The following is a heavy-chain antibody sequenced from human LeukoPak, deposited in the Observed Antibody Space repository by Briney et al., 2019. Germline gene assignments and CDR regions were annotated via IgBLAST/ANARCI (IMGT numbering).Heavy chain of an antibody. V-gene: IGHV3-48*03. Sequence: PGGALRLSCAASGFTFSSYEVNWVRQAPGKGVEWVWYISSSGSTTDYADSVKGGFSTSIENAKNSLCLRINRPRAEDAAANNCAELGIPLIGGVWGKGTTVTISS. CDR2: ISSSGSTT. CDR1: GFTFSSYE. CDR3: AELGIPLIGGV. J-gene: IGHJ6*03. D-gene: IGHD2-21*01.